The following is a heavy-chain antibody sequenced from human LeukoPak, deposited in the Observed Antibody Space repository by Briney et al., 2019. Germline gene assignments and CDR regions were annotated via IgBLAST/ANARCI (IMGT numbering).Heavy chain of an antibody. CDR2: VYYTGST. V-gene: IGHV4-59*08. J-gene: IGHJ4*02. D-gene: IGHD2-21*02. CDR1: GGSVSNYY. CDR3: ARRGAYCGGDCYDYFDY. Sequence: SETLSLTCSVSGGSVSNYYWSWIRQPPGKGLEWIGYVYYTGSTNYNPSLKSRVTMFEDKSKNQFSLRLYSVTVADTAVYYCARRGAYCGGDCYDYFDYWGQGTLVTVSS.